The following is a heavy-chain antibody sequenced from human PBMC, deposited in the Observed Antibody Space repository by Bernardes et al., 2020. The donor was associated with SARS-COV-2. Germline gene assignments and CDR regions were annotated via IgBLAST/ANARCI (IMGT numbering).Heavy chain of an antibody. CDR2: IKGDGSYT. CDR3: ARDLSFCADGVCSL. V-gene: IGHV3-74*01. CDR1: GFTFNMYW. Sequence: GGSLRLSCAVSGFTFNMYWMNWVRQAPGKGLEWVSRIKGDGSYTDYADSVKGRFTISRDNAENTLYLQMNSLRDEDTAFYYCARDLSFCADGVCSLWGRGTLVTVSS. D-gene: IGHD2-8*01. J-gene: IGHJ2*01.